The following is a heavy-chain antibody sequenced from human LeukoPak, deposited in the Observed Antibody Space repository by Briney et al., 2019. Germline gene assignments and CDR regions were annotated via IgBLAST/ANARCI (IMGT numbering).Heavy chain of an antibody. CDR1: GGSISTSNYY. Sequence: SETLSLTCAVSGGSISTSNYYWGWIRQPPGKGLEWIGNIFYSGSTYYSPSVKSRVTISLDTSRNQFSLKLNSVTAADTAVYYCARAPNWKHFDYWGQGTLVTVSS. J-gene: IGHJ4*02. CDR3: ARAPNWKHFDY. CDR2: IFYSGST. V-gene: IGHV4-39*07. D-gene: IGHD1-1*01.